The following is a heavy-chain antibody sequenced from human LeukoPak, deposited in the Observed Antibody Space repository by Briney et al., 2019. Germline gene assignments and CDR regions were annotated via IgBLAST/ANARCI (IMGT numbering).Heavy chain of an antibody. D-gene: IGHD6-13*01. CDR2: IYYSGST. V-gene: IGHV4-39*07. Sequence: SETLSLTCTVSGGSIRSTSYYWGWTRQPPGKGLEWIGSIYYSGSTYYNPSLKSRVTISVDTSKNQFSLKLSSVTAADTAVYFCARDLYSSRTNDAFVIWGQGTMVTVSS. CDR3: ARDLYSSRTNDAFVI. J-gene: IGHJ3*02. CDR1: GGSIRSTSYY.